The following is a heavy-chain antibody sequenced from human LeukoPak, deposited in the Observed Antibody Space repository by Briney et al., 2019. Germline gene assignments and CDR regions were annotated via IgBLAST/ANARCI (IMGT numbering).Heavy chain of an antibody. J-gene: IGHJ4*02. V-gene: IGHV4-34*01. Sequence: SETLSLTCAVYGGSFSGYYWSWIRQPPGKGLEWIGEINQSGSTNYNPSLKSRVTISVDTSKNQFSLKLSSVTAADTAVYYCARYTARGVVLYYFDYWGQGTLVTVSS. CDR1: GGSFSGYY. CDR3: ARYTARGVVLYYFDY. D-gene: IGHD3-10*01. CDR2: INQSGST.